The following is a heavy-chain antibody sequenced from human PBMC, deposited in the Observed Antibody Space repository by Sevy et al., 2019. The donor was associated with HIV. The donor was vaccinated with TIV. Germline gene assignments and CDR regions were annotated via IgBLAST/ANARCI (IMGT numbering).Heavy chain of an antibody. CDR3: ARERRQQLVS. J-gene: IGHJ4*02. D-gene: IGHD6-13*01. Sequence: GGSLRLSCAASGFTFSSYSMNWVRQAPGKGLEWVSSISSSSSYIYYADSVKGRFTISRDNAKNSLYLQMNSLGAEDTAVYYCARERRQQLVSWGQGTLVTVSS. CDR2: ISSSSSYI. V-gene: IGHV3-21*01. CDR1: GFTFSSYS.